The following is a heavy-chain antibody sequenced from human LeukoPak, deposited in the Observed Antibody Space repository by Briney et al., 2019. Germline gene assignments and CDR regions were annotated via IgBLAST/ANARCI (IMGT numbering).Heavy chain of an antibody. Sequence: GGSLRLSCAASGFTVSRNYVTWVRQAPGKGLEWVSATSIGDVTTYYADSVKGRFTMSRDNSKNTVYLQMNSLRAEDTAVYYCASQLSCDYYYYYGMDVWGQGTTVTVSS. J-gene: IGHJ6*02. D-gene: IGHD5-18*01. CDR2: TSIGDVTT. CDR3: ASQLSCDYYYYYGMDV. V-gene: IGHV3-23*01. CDR1: GFTVSRNY.